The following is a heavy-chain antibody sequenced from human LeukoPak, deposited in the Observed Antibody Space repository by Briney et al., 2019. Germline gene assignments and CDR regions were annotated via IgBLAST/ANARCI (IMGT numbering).Heavy chain of an antibody. J-gene: IGHJ4*02. CDR1: GFTFSSYS. CDR3: ARDLGRGNTPFDY. CDR2: ISSSSSYI. D-gene: IGHD3-16*01. Sequence: GGSLRLSCAASGFTFSSYSMNWVRQAPGKGLEWVSSISSSSSYIYYADSVKARFTISRDNSKNTVYLQMDSLRAEDTALYYCARDLGRGNTPFDYWGQGTLVTVSS. V-gene: IGHV3-21*04.